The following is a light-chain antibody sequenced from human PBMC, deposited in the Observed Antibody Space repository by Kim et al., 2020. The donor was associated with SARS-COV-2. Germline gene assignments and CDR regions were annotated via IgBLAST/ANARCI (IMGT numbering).Light chain of an antibody. Sequence: SSELTQDPAVSVALGQTVRITCQGDSLRSYYATWYQQKPGQAPILVISGKNNRPSGIPDRFSGSSSGNTASLTITGTQAGDEADYYCNSRDSNDNDVLGG. J-gene: IGLJ2*01. CDR2: GKN. V-gene: IGLV3-19*01. CDR3: NSRDSNDNDV. CDR1: SLRSYY.